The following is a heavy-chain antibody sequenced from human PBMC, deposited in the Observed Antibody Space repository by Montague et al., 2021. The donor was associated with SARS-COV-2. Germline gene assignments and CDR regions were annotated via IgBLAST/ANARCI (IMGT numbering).Heavy chain of an antibody. D-gene: IGHD2-15*01. CDR3: ARHYSATLTAVY. CDR2: ISHSGST. CDR1: GGSFSGYY. V-gene: IGHV4-34*01. J-gene: IGHJ4*02. Sequence: SETLSLTCAVYGGSFSGYYWSWIRQPPGKGLEWIGEISHSGSTNYNPSLKSRVTISVDTSKNQFSLKVNSVTAADTAVYYCARHYSATLTAVYWGQGTLVTVSS.